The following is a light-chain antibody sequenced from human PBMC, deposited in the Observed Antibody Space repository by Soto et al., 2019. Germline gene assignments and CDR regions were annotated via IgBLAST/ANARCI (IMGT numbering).Light chain of an antibody. J-gene: IGLJ1*01. CDR2: NND. CDR1: RSNIGSNP. Sequence: QSVLTQPPSASGTPGQRVSFFCSGSRSNIGSNPVSWYQQLPGTAPKLLIYNNDQRPSGVPNRFSGSKSGNSASLTISGLQADDEADYYCCSLTTSHTYVFGSGTKLTVL. CDR3: CSLTTSHTYV. V-gene: IGLV1-44*01.